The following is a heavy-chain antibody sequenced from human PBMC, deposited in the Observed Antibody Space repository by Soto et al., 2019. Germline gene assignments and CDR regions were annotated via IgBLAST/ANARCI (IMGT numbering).Heavy chain of an antibody. Sequence: QVQLQESGPGLVKPSETLSLTCTVSGGSISSYYWSWIRQPPGKGLEWIGYSYYSGSTNYNPSLQSRVNISVDPSKNQFSLKLSSVTAADTAVYYCARFDWYFDLWGRGTLVTVSS. CDR2: SYYSGST. J-gene: IGHJ2*01. V-gene: IGHV4-59*08. CDR1: GGSISSYY. CDR3: ARFDWYFDL.